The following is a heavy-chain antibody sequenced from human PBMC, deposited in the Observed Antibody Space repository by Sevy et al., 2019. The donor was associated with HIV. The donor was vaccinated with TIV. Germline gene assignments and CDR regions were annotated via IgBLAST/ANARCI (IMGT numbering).Heavy chain of an antibody. D-gene: IGHD3-10*01. J-gene: IGHJ4*02. Sequence: GGFLRLSCAASGFTFSNYFISWVRQAPGKGLEWVSSISSGSSYILYADSVKGRFTISRDNAKNSLYLHMNSLRAEDTAVYYCARGDYYGSLYYFDYWGPGPLVTVSS. V-gene: IGHV3-21*01. CDR3: ARGDYYGSLYYFDY. CDR1: GFTFSNYF. CDR2: ISSGSSYI.